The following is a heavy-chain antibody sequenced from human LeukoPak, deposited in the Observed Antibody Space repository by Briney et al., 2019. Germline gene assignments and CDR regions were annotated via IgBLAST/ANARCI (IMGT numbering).Heavy chain of an antibody. CDR2: IYYSGST. V-gene: IGHV4-39*01. CDR3: ASRAPNCSGGSCYFSDDAFDI. J-gene: IGHJ3*02. CDR1: GGSISSSSYY. Sequence: SETLSLTCTVSGGSISSSSYYWGWIRQPPGKGLEWIGSIYYSGSTYYNPSLESRVTISVDTSKNQFSLKLSSVTAADTAVYYCASRAPNCSGGSCYFSDDAFDIRGQGTMVTVSS. D-gene: IGHD2-15*01.